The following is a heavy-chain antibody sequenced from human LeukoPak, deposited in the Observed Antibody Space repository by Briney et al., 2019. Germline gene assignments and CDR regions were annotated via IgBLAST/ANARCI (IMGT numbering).Heavy chain of an antibody. Sequence: GAALTLSCAGSGCAFYNYGISWVRRATRKGMEWVSAILGSGGSTYYADSVKGRFTVSRDNSKSTLYLQMNSLRAEDTALYYCAKWGDYDVLTGYYVPDYWGQGTLVTVSS. V-gene: IGHV3-23*01. CDR3: AKWGDYDVLTGYYVPDY. CDR1: GCAFYNYG. CDR2: ILGSGGST. J-gene: IGHJ4*02. D-gene: IGHD3-9*01.